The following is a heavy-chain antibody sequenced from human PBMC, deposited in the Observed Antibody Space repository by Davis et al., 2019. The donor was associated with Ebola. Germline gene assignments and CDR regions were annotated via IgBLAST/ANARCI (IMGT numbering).Heavy chain of an antibody. Sequence: SVKGRFTISRDNGKNSLYLQMNSLRDEDTAVYYCARAPRWSPGAFDIWGQGTMVTVSS. CDR3: ARAPRWSPGAFDI. V-gene: IGHV3-48*02. J-gene: IGHJ3*02.